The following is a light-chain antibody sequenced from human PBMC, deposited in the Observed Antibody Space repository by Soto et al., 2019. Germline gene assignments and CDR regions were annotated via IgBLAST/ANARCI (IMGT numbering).Light chain of an antibody. CDR2: EGV. CDR3: HSFDSTTVI. CDR1: SGNIASDY. Sequence: NFMLTQPHSVSGSPGKTVTISCTRSSGNIASDYVQWFQHRPGSAPTTVLYEGVQRPSGVPDRFSGSIDRSSNSASLTISGLRTEDEADYYCHSFDSTTVIFGGGTKLTVL. J-gene: IGLJ2*01. V-gene: IGLV6-57*04.